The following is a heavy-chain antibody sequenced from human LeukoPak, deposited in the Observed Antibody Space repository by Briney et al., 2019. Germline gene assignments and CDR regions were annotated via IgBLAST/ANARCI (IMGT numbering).Heavy chain of an antibody. J-gene: IGHJ4*02. D-gene: IGHD3-10*01. V-gene: IGHV4-59*01. CDR3: AREREDYYGSGSYYPDY. CDR1: GGSISSYY. CDR2: IYYSGST. Sequence: SETLSLTCTVSGGSISSYYWSWIRQPPGKGLEWIGYIYYSGSTNYNPSLKSRVTISVDTSKNQFSLKLSSVTAADTAVYYCAREREDYYGSGSYYPDYWGQGTLVTVSS.